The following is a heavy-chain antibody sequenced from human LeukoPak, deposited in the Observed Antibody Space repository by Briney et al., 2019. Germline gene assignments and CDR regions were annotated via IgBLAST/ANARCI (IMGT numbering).Heavy chain of an antibody. CDR1: GVSISSTSYY. V-gene: IGHV4-39*07. D-gene: IGHD3-22*01. CDR2: IYYSGST. CDR3: AVKGSSGYYYGPLDY. J-gene: IGHJ4*02. Sequence: SETLSLTCTVSGVSISSTSYYWGWIRQPPGKGLEWIGSIYYSGSTYYNPSLKSRVTLSVDTSKNQFSLKLTSVTAADTAVYYCAVKGSSGYYYGPLDYWGQGTLVTVSS.